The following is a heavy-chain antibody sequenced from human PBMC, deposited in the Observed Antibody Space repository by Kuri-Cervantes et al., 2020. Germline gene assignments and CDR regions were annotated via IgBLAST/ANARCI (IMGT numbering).Heavy chain of an antibody. CDR1: GFTFNKYA. J-gene: IGHJ2*01. V-gene: IGHV3-7*04. CDR2: IKQDGSDK. CDR3: ARVNWGGVTWHFDL. D-gene: IGHD7-27*01. Sequence: GESLKISCAGSGFTFNKYAMTWVRQAPGKGLEWVANIKQDGSDKYYVDSVKGRFTISRDNAKNSQYLQMNSLRAEDTAVYYCARVNWGGVTWHFDLWGRGTLVTVSS.